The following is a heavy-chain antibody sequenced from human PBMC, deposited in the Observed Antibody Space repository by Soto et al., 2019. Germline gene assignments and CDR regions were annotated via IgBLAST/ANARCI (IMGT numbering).Heavy chain of an antibody. CDR3: AKDYTPPNDY. CDR2: IYYSGST. D-gene: IGHD2-2*02. V-gene: IGHV4-59*01. Sequence: SETLSLTCTVSGGSISSYYWSWIRQPPGKGLEWIGYIYYSGSTNYNPSLKSRVTISVDTSKNQFSLKLSSVTAADTAVYYCAKDYTPPNDYWGQGTLVTVSS. J-gene: IGHJ4*02. CDR1: GGSISSYY.